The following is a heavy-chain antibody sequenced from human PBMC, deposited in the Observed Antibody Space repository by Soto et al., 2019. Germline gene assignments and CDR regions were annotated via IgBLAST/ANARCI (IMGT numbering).Heavy chain of an antibody. V-gene: IGHV4-4*02. J-gene: IGHJ6*02. D-gene: IGHD2-15*01. CDR3: ARGYCSGGSCYSGGMDV. Sequence: KSSETLSLTCAVSGGSISSSNWWSWVRQPPGKGLEWIGEIYHSGSTNYNPSLKSRVTISVDKSKNQFSLKLSSVTAADTAVYYCARGYCSGGSCYSGGMDVWGQGTTVTVSS. CDR1: GGSISSSNW. CDR2: IYHSGST.